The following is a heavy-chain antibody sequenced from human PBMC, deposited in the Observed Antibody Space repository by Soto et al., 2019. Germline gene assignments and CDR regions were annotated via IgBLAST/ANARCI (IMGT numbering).Heavy chain of an antibody. J-gene: IGHJ4*02. CDR2: ISPNTGGT. D-gene: IGHD3-3*01. V-gene: IGHV1-2*02. CDR1: GYAFTGFY. Sequence: GASVKVSCKTSGYAFTGFYIHWVRQAPGQGLEWMGWISPNTGGTSYAQKFQGRVTMTRGTSISTAYMELTRLRSDDTAVFYCARVRQPVLDYFDYWGQGTLVTVSS. CDR3: ARVRQPVLDYFDY.